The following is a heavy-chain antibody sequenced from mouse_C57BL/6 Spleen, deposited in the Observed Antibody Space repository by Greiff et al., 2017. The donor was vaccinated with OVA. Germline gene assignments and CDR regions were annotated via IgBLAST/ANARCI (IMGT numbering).Heavy chain of an antibody. CDR1: GYTFTDYY. CDR2: IYPGSGTT. Sequence: QVQLQQSGAELVRPGASVKLSCKASGYTFTDYYINWVKQRPGQGLEWIARIYPGSGTTYYNEKFTGKATLTAEKSSSTAYRQLSSLTSEDSAVYFWARQGYYGSHDYWGQGTTLTVSS. J-gene: IGHJ2*01. CDR3: ARQGYYGSHDY. V-gene: IGHV1-76*01. D-gene: IGHD1-1*01.